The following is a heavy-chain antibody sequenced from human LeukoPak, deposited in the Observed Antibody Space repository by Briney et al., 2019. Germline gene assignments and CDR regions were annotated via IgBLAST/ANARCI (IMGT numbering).Heavy chain of an antibody. V-gene: IGHV4-31*03. Sequence: PSETLPLTCTVSGGSISSGGYYWSWIRQHPGKGLERIGYIYYSGSTYYNPSLKSRVTISVDTSKNQFSLKLSSVTAADTAVYYCARGGIGATMVRGVPSPGNWFDPWGQGTLVTVSS. J-gene: IGHJ5*02. CDR2: IYYSGST. CDR3: ARGGIGATMVRGVPSPGNWFDP. CDR1: GGSISSGGYY. D-gene: IGHD3-10*01.